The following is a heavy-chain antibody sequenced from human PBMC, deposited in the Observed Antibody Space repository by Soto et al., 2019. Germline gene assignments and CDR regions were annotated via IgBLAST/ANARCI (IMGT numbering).Heavy chain of an antibody. CDR3: ARHREYSGYEVFDY. J-gene: IGHJ4*02. V-gene: IGHV4-39*01. D-gene: IGHD5-12*01. Sequence: QLQLQESGPGLVKPSGTLSLTCTVSGGSISSSSYYWGWIRQPPGKGLEWIGSIYYSGSTYYNPSLKSRVTISVDTSKNQFSLKLSSVTAADTAVYYCARHREYSGYEVFDYWGQGTLVTVSS. CDR2: IYYSGST. CDR1: GGSISSSSYY.